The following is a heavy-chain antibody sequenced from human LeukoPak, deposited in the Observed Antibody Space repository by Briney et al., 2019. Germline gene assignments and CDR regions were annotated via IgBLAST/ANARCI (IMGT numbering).Heavy chain of an antibody. Sequence: ASVKVSCKASGYTFTSYHMHWVRQAPGQGLEWMGKINLSGGSTTYAQKFQGRVTMTEDTSTDTAYMELSSLRSEDTAVYYCATVVVGVAGEYNWFDPWGQGTLVTVSS. V-gene: IGHV1-46*01. CDR1: GYTFTSYH. D-gene: IGHD2-15*01. CDR2: INLSGGST. J-gene: IGHJ5*02. CDR3: ATVVVGVAGEYNWFDP.